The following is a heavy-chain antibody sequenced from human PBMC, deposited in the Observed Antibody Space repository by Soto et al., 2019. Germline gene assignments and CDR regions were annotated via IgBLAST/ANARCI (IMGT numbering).Heavy chain of an antibody. CDR2: IYKSATT. D-gene: IGHD7-27*01. V-gene: IGHV4-30-4*01. J-gene: IGHJ5*01. CDR1: GDSISNLDYF. Sequence: SEAQSHTCTVSGDSISNLDYFWAWIRQPPGQALEYIGYIYKSATTYYNPSFESRVAISVDTSKSQFSPNVTSVPAADTAVYFCARGRYCLTGRCFPNWFDSWGQGALVTVSS. CDR3: ARGRYCLTGRCFPNWFDS.